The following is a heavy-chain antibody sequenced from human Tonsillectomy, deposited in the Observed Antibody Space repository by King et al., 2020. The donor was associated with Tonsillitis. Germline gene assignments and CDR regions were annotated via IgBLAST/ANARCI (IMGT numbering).Heavy chain of an antibody. CDR1: EFTFGDYA. V-gene: IGHV3-49*03. CDR2: IKSKAYGGTT. CDR3: TGIVVAATWSFFDS. Sequence: QLVQSGGGLVQPGRSLRLSCTASEFTFGDYAMNWFRQGPGKGLEWVGFIKSKAYGGTTEYAASVKGRFTISRDDSKNIAYLQMNGLKSEDTGVYYCTGIVVAATWSFFDSWGQGTLVIVSS. D-gene: IGHD2-15*01. J-gene: IGHJ4*02.